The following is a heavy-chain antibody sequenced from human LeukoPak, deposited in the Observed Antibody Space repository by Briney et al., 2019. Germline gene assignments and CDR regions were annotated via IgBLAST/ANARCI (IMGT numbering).Heavy chain of an antibody. Sequence: GGSLRLSCAASGFTFTTYGMHWVRQAPGKGLEWMTFIRYDGSNKYYADSVKGRFTISRDDSKNTLYLQMNSLRPEDTAVYYCARMSGSHIDSWGQGTLVTVSS. CDR2: IRYDGSNK. J-gene: IGHJ4*02. D-gene: IGHD1-26*01. V-gene: IGHV3-30*02. CDR3: ARMSGSHIDS. CDR1: GFTFTTYG.